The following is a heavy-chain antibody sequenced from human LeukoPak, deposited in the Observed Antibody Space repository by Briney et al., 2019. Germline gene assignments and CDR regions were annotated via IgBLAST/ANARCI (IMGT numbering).Heavy chain of an antibody. CDR3: AKGQYSSGWYPFDY. CDR1: GGTFSSYA. D-gene: IGHD6-19*01. Sequence: GASVKVSCKASGGTFSSYAISWVRQAPGQGLEWMGGIIPIFSTANYAQKFQGRVTITADESTSTAYTELSSLRSEDTAVYYCAKGQYSSGWYPFDYWGQGTLVTVSS. CDR2: IIPIFSTA. V-gene: IGHV1-69*13. J-gene: IGHJ4*02.